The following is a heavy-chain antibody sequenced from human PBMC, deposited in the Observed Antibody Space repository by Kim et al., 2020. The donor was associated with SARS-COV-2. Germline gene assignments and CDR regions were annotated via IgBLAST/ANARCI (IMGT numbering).Heavy chain of an antibody. Sequence: SVKVSCKASGGTFGTYPISWVRQAPGQGLEWMGGIIPFFDTTNYAPKFQGRVTMTADDSTGTIHMELCSLKSGDKAGYFCAGCFFDSSGNYHDFWDQGT. V-gene: IGHV1-69*13. CDR2: IIPFFDTT. CDR3: AGCFFDSSGNYHDF. D-gene: IGHD3-22*01. CDR1: GGTFGTYP. J-gene: IGHJ4*02.